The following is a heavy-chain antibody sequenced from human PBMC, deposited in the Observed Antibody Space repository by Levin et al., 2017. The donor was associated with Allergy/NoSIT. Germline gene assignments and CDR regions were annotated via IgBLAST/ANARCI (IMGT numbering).Heavy chain of an antibody. CDR1: GFTFSNYG. CDR3: ARDADTAAALDY. V-gene: IGHV3-33*01. J-gene: IGHJ4*02. Sequence: PGGSLRLSCAASGFTFSNYGMHWVRQTPGKGLEWVAVIWYDGSSKFYADSVKGRFSISRDSPKNTLYLQMNSLRAEDTAVYYCARDADTAAALDYWGQGTLVTVSS. CDR2: IWYDGSSK. D-gene: IGHD6-25*01.